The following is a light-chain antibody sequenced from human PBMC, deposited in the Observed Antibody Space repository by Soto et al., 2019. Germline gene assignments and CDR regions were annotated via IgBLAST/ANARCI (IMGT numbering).Light chain of an antibody. CDR2: KTS. J-gene: IGKJ1*01. Sequence: DFQMTQSPSTLSASVGDRVTITCRASQNINNWLAWFQHQSGKAPKLLIYKTSSLESGVPSRFSGSGSGTEFTLTISSLQPDDSATYYCQQYSGPWTFGQVNKVEV. V-gene: IGKV1-5*03. CDR3: QQYSGPWT. CDR1: QNINNW.